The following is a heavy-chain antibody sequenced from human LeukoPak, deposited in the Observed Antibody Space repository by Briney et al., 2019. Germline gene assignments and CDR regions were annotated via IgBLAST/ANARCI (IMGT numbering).Heavy chain of an antibody. CDR2: IYYSGSP. CDR1: GGSISSGGYY. V-gene: IGHV4-31*03. CDR3: ARAYSYYYHSSGFYAPKYFQH. D-gene: IGHD3-22*01. Sequence: SEALSLTCTVSGGSISSGGYYWSWIRQHPGKGLEWIGYIYYSGSPYYNPSLKSRLTISVDTSKNQLSLQLTSVTAAETAVYYCARAYSYYYHSSGFYAPKYFQHWGQGTLVTVSS. J-gene: IGHJ1*01.